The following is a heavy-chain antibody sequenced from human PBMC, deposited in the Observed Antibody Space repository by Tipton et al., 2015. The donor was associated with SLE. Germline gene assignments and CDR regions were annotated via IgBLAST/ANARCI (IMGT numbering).Heavy chain of an antibody. Sequence: CYNPSLKSRGTISVDTSKNHFSLELTSVTAADTAVYYCARQRLRLLSPLDAWGQGTTVTVS. J-gene: IGHJ6*02. V-gene: IGHV4-30-2*04. CDR3: ARQRLRLLSPLDA. D-gene: IGHD3-10*01.